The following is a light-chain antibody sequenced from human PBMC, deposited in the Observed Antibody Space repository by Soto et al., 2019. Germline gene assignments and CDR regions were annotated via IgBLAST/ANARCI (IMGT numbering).Light chain of an antibody. J-gene: IGLJ2*01. CDR1: NIGSKN. CDR2: YDS. V-gene: IGLV3-21*04. CDR3: QVWGSSGEHVV. Sequence: SYELTQPASVSVAPGKTARITCGGTNIGSKNVHWYQQKSGQPPALVIYYDSDRPSGIPERVSGSNSGNTAALTIGRVEAGDESDYFCQVWGSSGEHVVFGGGTKLTVL.